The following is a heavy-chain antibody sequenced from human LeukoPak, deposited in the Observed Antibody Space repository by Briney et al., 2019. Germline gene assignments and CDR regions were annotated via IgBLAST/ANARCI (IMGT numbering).Heavy chain of an antibody. V-gene: IGHV4-59*08. CDR1: GGSISIYY. J-gene: IGHJ3*02. CDR2: IYYSGST. CDR3: ARHFEDVVVPAAIHAFDI. D-gene: IGHD2-2*01. Sequence: SETLSLTCTVSGGSISIYYWTWIRQPPGKGLEWIGYIYYSGSTNYNPSLKSRVTISVDTSKNQFSLKLSSVTAADTAVYYCARHFEDVVVPAAIHAFDIWGQGTMVTVSS.